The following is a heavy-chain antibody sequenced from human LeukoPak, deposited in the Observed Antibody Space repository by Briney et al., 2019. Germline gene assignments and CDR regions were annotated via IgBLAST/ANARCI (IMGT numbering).Heavy chain of an antibody. Sequence: SETLSLTCAVSGGSISDSSYYWGWIRQPPGKGLEWFGTINYSGNTYHNPSLKSRVTLSVDASKNQFSLMVTSVTAADTAVYYCAREGGYDFRVRYFDYWGQGTLVTVSS. D-gene: IGHD5-12*01. CDR3: AREGGYDFRVRYFDY. CDR2: INYSGNT. V-gene: IGHV4-39*02. J-gene: IGHJ4*02. CDR1: GGSISDSSYY.